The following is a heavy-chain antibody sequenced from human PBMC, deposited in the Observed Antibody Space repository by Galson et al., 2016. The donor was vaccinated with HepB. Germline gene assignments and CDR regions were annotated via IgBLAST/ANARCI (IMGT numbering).Heavy chain of an antibody. Sequence: SETLSLTCAVSGDSISSSNWWTWVRQPPGKRPEWIGEIYHSGSTFYNPSLGSRVTISVDKSSNQFSLNLTSVTAADTAVYYCVRVKGGCSSHSCVFDPWGQGTLATVSS. CDR3: VRVKGGCSSHSCVFDP. J-gene: IGHJ5*02. CDR1: GDSISSSNW. CDR2: IYHSGST. V-gene: IGHV4-4*02. D-gene: IGHD2-2*01.